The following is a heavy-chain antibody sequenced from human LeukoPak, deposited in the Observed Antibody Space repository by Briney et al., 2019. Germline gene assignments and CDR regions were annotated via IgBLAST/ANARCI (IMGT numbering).Heavy chain of an antibody. J-gene: IGHJ3*02. CDR2: ISANNGNT. V-gene: IGHV1-18*01. CDR1: GGTFSSYA. Sequence: GASVKVSCKASGGTFSSYAISWVRQAPGQGLEWMGWISANNGNTNNAQKLQGRVTMTTDTSTSTAYMELRSLRSDDTAVYYCARWLPGYCSSTTCEGNAFDIWGQGTMVTVSS. D-gene: IGHD2-2*01. CDR3: ARWLPGYCSSTTCEGNAFDI.